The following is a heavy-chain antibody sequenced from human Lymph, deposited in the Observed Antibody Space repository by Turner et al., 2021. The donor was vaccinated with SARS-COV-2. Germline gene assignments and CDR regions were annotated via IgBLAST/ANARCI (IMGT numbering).Heavy chain of an antibody. J-gene: IGHJ6*02. Sequence: QVQLVESGGGVVQPGRALRRSCAASGFTFSTYFMHWVRQAPGKGLEWVALISYDGSNEYYADSVKGRFTISRDNSKNTVYLHMNSLRTEDTAMYYCARGHGGNYYYGMDVWGQGTTVTVSS. D-gene: IGHD2-15*01. CDR3: ARGHGGNYYYGMDV. CDR1: GFTFSTYF. CDR2: ISYDGSNE. V-gene: IGHV3-30*04.